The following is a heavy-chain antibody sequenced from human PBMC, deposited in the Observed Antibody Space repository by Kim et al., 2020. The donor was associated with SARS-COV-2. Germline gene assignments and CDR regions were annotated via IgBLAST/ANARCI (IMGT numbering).Heavy chain of an antibody. CDR3: VKGGWLDS. CDR1: GFTFSNYA. J-gene: IGHJ4*02. V-gene: IGHV3-23*01. Sequence: GGSLRLSCAASGFTFSNYAMTWVRQAPGKGLEWVSALSSSGDSTYYADSVKGRFVISRDNSKDTLFLQMSSLRAEDTAVYYCVKGGWLDSWGQGTLVTVSS. CDR2: LSSSGDST. D-gene: IGHD3-10*01.